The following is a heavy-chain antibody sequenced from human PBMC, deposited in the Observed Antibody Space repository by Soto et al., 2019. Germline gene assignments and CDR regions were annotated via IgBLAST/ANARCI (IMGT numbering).Heavy chain of an antibody. J-gene: IGHJ4*02. CDR2: IYNSVST. Sequence: PSETLSLTCAVSGGSISSGGYSWSWIRQPPGKDLEWIAFIYNSVSTNYNPSLKSRVTISVDTSKNQFSLKLNSVTAADTAVYFCARGPPFDYWGQGTLVTAPQ. CDR3: ARGPPFDY. CDR1: GGSISSGGYS. V-gene: IGHV4-61*08.